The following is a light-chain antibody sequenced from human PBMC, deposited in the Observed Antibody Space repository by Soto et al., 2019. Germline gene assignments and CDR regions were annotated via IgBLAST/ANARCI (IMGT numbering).Light chain of an antibody. CDR2: SNN. J-gene: IGLJ3*02. CDR3: AALDDSLNGQV. Sequence: QSVLTQPPSASGTPGQRVTISCSGSSSNIGSNTVNWYQQLPGTAPKLLIYSNNQRPSGVPDRFSGSKYVTSASLAISGLQSEYEADYYCAALDDSLNGQVFGGGNKLTVL. CDR1: SSNIGSNT. V-gene: IGLV1-44*01.